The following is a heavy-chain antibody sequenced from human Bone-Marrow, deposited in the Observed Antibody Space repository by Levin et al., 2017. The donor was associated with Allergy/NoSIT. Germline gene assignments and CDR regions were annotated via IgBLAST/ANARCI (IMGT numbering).Heavy chain of an antibody. CDR3: ARGPVTLYYFDY. CDR2: INHSGST. CDR1: GGSFSGYY. J-gene: IGHJ4*02. D-gene: IGHD4-17*01. Sequence: PSETLSLTCAVYGGSFSGYYWSWIRQPPGKGLEWIGEINHSGSTNYNPSLKSRVTISVDTSKNQFSLKLSSVTAADTAVYYCARGPVTLYYFDYWGQGTLVTVSS. V-gene: IGHV4-34*01.